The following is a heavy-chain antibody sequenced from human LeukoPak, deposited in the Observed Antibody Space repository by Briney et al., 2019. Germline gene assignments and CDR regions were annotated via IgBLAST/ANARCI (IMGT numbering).Heavy chain of an antibody. D-gene: IGHD2-2*01. Sequence: SVKVSCKASGGTFTSYAISWVRQAPGQGLEWMGGIIPIFGTANYAQKFQGRVTITADESTSTAYMELSSLRSEDTAVYYCARARRVYCSSTSCYGSAFDIWGQGTMVTVSS. J-gene: IGHJ3*02. CDR3: ARARRVYCSSTSCYGSAFDI. CDR1: GGTFTSYA. V-gene: IGHV1-69*13. CDR2: IIPIFGTA.